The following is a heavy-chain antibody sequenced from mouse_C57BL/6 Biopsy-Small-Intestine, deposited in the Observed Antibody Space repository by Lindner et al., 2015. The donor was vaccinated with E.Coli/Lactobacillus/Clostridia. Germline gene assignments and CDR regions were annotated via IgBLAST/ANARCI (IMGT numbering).Heavy chain of an antibody. CDR1: GFTFSSYA. V-gene: IGHV5-4*01. Sequence: VQLQESGEALVKPGGSLKLSCAASGFTFSSYAMSWVRQTPEKRLEWVATISDGGSYTYYPDNVKGRFTISRDNAKNNLYLQMSHLKSEDTAMYYCARDQSNYWYFDVWGTGTTVTVSS. D-gene: IGHD2-5*01. CDR2: ISDGGSYT. CDR3: ARDQSNYWYFDV. J-gene: IGHJ1*03.